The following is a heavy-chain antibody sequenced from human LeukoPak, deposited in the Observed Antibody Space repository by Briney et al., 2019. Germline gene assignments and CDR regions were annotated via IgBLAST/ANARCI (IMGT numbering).Heavy chain of an antibody. J-gene: IGHJ4*02. CDR2: VSSSSSII. CDR3: AKDLPPFH. CDR1: GFPFNTYS. V-gene: IGHV3-48*04. Sequence: PGGSLRLSCAASGFPFNTYSMNWVRQSPGEGLDWVLYVSSSSSIISYATSVKGRFTSSRDNAKNALYLERNSLRAEDTAVYYGAKDLPPFHWVRGAMVTVSS. D-gene: IGHD3-16*01.